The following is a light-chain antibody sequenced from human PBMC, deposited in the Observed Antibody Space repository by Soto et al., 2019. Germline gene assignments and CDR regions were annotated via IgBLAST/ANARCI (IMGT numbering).Light chain of an antibody. J-gene: IGKJ1*01. Sequence: DIQMTQSPSTLSASVGDRVTITCRASQSISSWLAWYQQKPGKAPKLLIYDASSLESGVPSRFSVSGSGTEFTLTISSLQPDDFATYYCQQYNSYLWTFGQGTKVEIK. V-gene: IGKV1-5*01. CDR2: DAS. CDR1: QSISSW. CDR3: QQYNSYLWT.